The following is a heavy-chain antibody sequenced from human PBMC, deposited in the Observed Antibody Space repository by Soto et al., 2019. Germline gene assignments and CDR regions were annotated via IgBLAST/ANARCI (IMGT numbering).Heavy chain of an antibody. J-gene: IGHJ5*02. CDR1: GGTISSLC. D-gene: IGHD3-3*01. V-gene: IGHV4-59*11. CDR2: IYYSGST. CDR3: ARGDEFWSGFGPFDP. Sequence: SETLSLTCTVSGGTISSLCWSWIRQPQGKGLEWIGYIYYSGSTNYNPSLKSRVTISVDTSKNQFSLKLSSVTAADTAVYYCARGDEFWSGFGPFDPWGQGTLVTVSS.